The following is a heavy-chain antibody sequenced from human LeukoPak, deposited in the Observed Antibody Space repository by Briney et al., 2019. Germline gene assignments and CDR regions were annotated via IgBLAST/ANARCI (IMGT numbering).Heavy chain of an antibody. Sequence: GSLRLSCAASGFSFNTYGMTWVRQAPGKGLEWVSAISGSGSDTYYADSVQGRFTISRDNSKNTLSLQMDSLRAEDTAVYYCAKQRDSHETLYFFDSWGQGILVTVSS. CDR3: AKQRDSHETLYFFDS. J-gene: IGHJ4*02. V-gene: IGHV3-23*01. D-gene: IGHD6-25*01. CDR1: GFSFNTYG. CDR2: ISGSGSDT.